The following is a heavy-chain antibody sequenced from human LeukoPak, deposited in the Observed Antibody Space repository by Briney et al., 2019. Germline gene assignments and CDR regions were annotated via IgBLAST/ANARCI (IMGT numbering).Heavy chain of an antibody. CDR1: GGSISSSSYS. D-gene: IGHD3-9*01. Sequence: SETLSLTCTVSGGSISSSSYSWGWIRQPPGKGLEWIGSIYYSGSTYYNPSLKSRVTISVDTSKNQFSLKLSSVTAADTAVYYCARNVLRYFDWLLNWYYFDYWGQGTLVTVSS. J-gene: IGHJ4*02. CDR2: IYYSGST. CDR3: ARNVLRYFDWLLNWYYFDY. V-gene: IGHV4-39*01.